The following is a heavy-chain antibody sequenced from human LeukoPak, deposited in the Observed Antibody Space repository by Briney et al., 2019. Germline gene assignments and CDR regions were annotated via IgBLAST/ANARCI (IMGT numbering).Heavy chain of an antibody. Sequence: SETLSLTCTVSGYSISSGYYWGWIRQPPGKGLEWIGSIYHSGRTYYNPSLKSRVTISVDTSKNQFSLKLSSVTAADTAVYYCARARDYGDAFDIWGQGTMVTVSS. CDR3: ARARDYGDAFDI. D-gene: IGHD4-17*01. V-gene: IGHV4-38-2*02. J-gene: IGHJ3*02. CDR2: IYHSGRT. CDR1: GYSISSGYY.